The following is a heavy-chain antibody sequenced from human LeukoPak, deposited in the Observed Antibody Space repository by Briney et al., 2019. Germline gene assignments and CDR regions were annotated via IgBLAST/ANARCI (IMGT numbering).Heavy chain of an antibody. D-gene: IGHD3-22*01. Sequence: PGGSLRLSCAASGFTFSSSWMTWVRQAPGKGLEWVANIKQDGSEKYYVDSVKGRFTISRDNAKNSLYLQMSSLRAEDTAVYYCTRSQAGYYYFPLDCWGQGTLVTVSS. CDR2: IKQDGSEK. J-gene: IGHJ4*02. V-gene: IGHV3-7*01. CDR1: GFTFSSSW. CDR3: TRSQAGYYYFPLDC.